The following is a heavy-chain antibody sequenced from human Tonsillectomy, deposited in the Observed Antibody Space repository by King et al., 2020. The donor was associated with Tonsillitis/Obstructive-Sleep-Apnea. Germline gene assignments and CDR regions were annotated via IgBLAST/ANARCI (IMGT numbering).Heavy chain of an antibody. CDR2: INHSGST. Sequence: VQLQQWGAGLLKPSETLSLTCAVYGGSFSGYYWSWIRQPPGKGLEWIGEINHSGSTNYNPSLKSRVTISVDTSKNQFSLKLSSVTAADTAVYYCARGEVVVVPAARYYYYYMDVWGKGTTVTVSS. D-gene: IGHD2-2*01. CDR3: ARGEVVVVPAARYYYYYMDV. V-gene: IGHV4-34*01. CDR1: GGSFSGYY. J-gene: IGHJ6*03.